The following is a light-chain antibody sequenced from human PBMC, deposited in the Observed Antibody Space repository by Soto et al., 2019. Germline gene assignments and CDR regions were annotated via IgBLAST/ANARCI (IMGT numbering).Light chain of an antibody. CDR3: QEYVTSFTWT. CDR1: QTINNW. CDR2: KVS. J-gene: IGKJ1*01. Sequence: DIQMTQSPSTLSASIGDTVTITCRASQTINNWLAWYQQKPGQAPKVLIHKVSTLESGVLARFSGSGSGTDFTLTISNLQPDDFATYYCQEYVTSFTWTFGQGTRVELK. V-gene: IGKV1-5*03.